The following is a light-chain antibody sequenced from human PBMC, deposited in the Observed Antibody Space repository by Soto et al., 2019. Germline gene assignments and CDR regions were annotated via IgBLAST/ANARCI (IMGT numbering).Light chain of an antibody. CDR3: QQYNSYSPFT. V-gene: IGKV3-15*01. J-gene: IGKJ3*01. Sequence: ETVMTQSPATLSVSPGGRATLSCRASQSISDTLAWYQQKPGQAPRLLIHGASTRATGFPARFSGSGSGTDFTLTISSLQPDDVATYYCQQYNSYSPFTFGPGTKVDIK. CDR2: GAS. CDR1: QSISDT.